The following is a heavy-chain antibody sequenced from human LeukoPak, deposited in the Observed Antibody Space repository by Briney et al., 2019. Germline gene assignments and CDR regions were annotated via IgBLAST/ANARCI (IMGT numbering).Heavy chain of an antibody. CDR1: GLTFSSHS. V-gene: IGHV3-21*06. CDR2: MSSGGGL. D-gene: IGHD6-19*01. Sequence: PGGSLRLSCAAFGLTFSSHSMSWVRQAPGKGLEWVATMSSGGGLYYADSVKGRFTISRDNAKNALYLQMNSLRVEDTAVFYCARDSSGWSRDRWGQQTLVTVS. CDR3: ARDSSGWSRDR. J-gene: IGHJ5*02.